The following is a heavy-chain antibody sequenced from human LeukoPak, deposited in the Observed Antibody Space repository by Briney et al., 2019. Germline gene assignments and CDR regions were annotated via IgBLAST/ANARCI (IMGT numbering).Heavy chain of an antibody. V-gene: IGHV1-69*05. CDR2: IIPIFGTA. CDR3: ARGTYYYDSSGYNWFDP. J-gene: IGHJ5*02. CDR1: GGTFSSYA. D-gene: IGHD3-22*01. Sequence: SVKVSCKTSGGTFSSYAISWVRQAPGQGLEWMGGIIPIFGTANYAQKFQGRVTITTDESTSTAYMELSSLRSEDTAVYYCARGTYYYDSSGYNWFDPWGQGTLVTVSS.